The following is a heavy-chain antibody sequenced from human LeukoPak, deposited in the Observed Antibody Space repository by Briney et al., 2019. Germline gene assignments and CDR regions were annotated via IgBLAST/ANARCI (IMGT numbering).Heavy chain of an antibody. CDR1: GFSFSSYN. D-gene: IGHD4/OR15-4a*01. Sequence: GGSLRLSCAASGFSFSSYNMNWVRQAPGKGLEWVSFIYSDNTHYSDSVKGRFTISRDNSKNTLYLQMNSLRAEDTAVYYCARRAGAYSRPYDYWGQGTLVTVSS. V-gene: IGHV3-53*01. CDR3: ARRAGAYSRPYDY. J-gene: IGHJ4*02. CDR2: IYSDNT.